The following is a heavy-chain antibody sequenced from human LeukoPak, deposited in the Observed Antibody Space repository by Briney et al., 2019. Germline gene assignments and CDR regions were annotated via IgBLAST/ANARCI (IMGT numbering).Heavy chain of an antibody. CDR1: GGSISSYY. J-gene: IGHJ6*02. CDR3: ARVPIYYYDSSGYSPYYYYYGMDV. V-gene: IGHV4-59*01. CDR2: IYYSGST. D-gene: IGHD3-22*01. Sequence: PSETLSLTCTVSGGSISSYYWSWIRQPPGKGLEWIGYIYYSGSTNYSPSLKSRVTISVDTSKNQFSLKLSSVTAADTAVYYCARVPIYYYDSSGYSPYYYYYGMDVWGQGTTVTVSS.